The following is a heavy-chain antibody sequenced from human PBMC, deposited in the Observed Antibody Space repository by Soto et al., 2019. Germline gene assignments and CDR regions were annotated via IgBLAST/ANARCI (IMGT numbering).Heavy chain of an antibody. CDR3: ARISGYDYV. V-gene: IGHV4-59*01. CDR2: IYYSGST. J-gene: IGHJ4*02. Sequence: SETLSLTCTVSGGPISSYYWSWIRQPPGKGLEWIGYIYYSGSTNYNPSLKSRVTISVDTSKNQFSLKLSSVTAADTAVYYCARISGYDYVWGQGTLVTVSS. D-gene: IGHD5-12*01. CDR1: GGPISSYY.